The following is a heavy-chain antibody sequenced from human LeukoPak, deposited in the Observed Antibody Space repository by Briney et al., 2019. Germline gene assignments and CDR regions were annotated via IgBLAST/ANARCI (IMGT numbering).Heavy chain of an antibody. CDR1: GYTFTSYG. J-gene: IGHJ4*02. CDR3: AVGRTIFGVVICLDY. D-gene: IGHD3-3*01. CDR2: ISAYNGNT. Sequence: ASVKVSCKASGYTFTSYGISWVRQAPGQGLEWMGWISAYNGNTNYAQKLQGRVTMTTDTSTSTAYMELRSLRSDDTAVYYCAVGRTIFGVVICLDYWGQGTLVTVSS. V-gene: IGHV1-18*01.